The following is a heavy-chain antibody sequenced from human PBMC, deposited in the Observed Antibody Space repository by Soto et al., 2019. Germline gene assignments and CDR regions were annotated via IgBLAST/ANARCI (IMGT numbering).Heavy chain of an antibody. J-gene: IGHJ6*03. CDR3: ARDVGLWCLRSRLDYYMDA. CDR1: GFTFSSYG. D-gene: IGHD5-12*01. Sequence: SGGSLRLSCAASGFTFSSYGMHWVRQAPGKGLEWVAVIWYDGSNKYYADSVKGRFTISRDNSKNTLYLQMNSLRAEDTAVYYCARDVGLWCLRSRLDYYMDAWGKGTTVTVSS. CDR2: IWYDGSNK. V-gene: IGHV3-33*01.